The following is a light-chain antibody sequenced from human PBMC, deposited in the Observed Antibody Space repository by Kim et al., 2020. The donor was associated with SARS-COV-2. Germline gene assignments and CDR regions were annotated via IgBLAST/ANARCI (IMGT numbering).Light chain of an antibody. CDR3: QQYGSSPWT. J-gene: IGKJ1*01. CDR1: QSVSSSY. CDR2: GAS. Sequence: EIALTQSPGTLSLSPGERATLSCRASQSVSSSYLAWYQQKPGQAPRLLISGASSRATGIPDRFSGSGSGTDFTLTISRLEPEDFAVYYCQQYGSSPWTFGQGTKVDIK. V-gene: IGKV3-20*01.